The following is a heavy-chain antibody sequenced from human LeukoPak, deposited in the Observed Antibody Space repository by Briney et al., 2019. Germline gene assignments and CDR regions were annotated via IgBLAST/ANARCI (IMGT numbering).Heavy chain of an antibody. CDR2: ISAYSGNT. V-gene: IGHV1-18*01. CDR1: GYTFTNYG. J-gene: IGHJ5*02. Sequence: ASVKVSCKASGYTFTNYGISWVRQAPGQGLEWMGWISAYSGNTNYAQKLQGRVTMTTDTSTSTAYMELRSLRSDDTAVYYCARDYYGSGSYYNTLNWFDPWGQGTLVTVSS. D-gene: IGHD3-10*01. CDR3: ARDYYGSGSYYNTLNWFDP.